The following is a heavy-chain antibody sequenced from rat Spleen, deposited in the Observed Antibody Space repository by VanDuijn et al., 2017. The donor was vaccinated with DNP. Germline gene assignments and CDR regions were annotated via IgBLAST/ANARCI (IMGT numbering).Heavy chain of an antibody. CDR3: TTGVGGPDY. D-gene: IGHD5-1*01. J-gene: IGHJ2*01. CDR2: VSYDGSRT. CDR1: GFTFSDFN. Sequence: EVQLVESGGGLVRPGRSLKLSCAASGFTFSDFNMAWVRQAPKKGLQWVATVSYDGSRTYYRDSVKGRFTISRDNAKSTLYLQMDSLRSEDTATYYCTTGVGGPDYWGQGVMVTVSS. V-gene: IGHV5-7*01.